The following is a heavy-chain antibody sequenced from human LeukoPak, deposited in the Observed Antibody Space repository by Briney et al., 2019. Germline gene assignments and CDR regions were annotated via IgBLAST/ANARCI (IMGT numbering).Heavy chain of an antibody. J-gene: IGHJ4*02. CDR3: AREPSGGATAN. D-gene: IGHD1-26*01. Sequence: GGSLRLSCAASGFTFSSYSMNWVRQAPGKGLEWVSSISSSSSYIYYADSVKGRFTISRDNAKNSLYLQMNSLRAEDTAVYYCAREPSGGATANWGQGTLVTVSS. CDR2: ISSSSSYI. CDR1: GFTFSSYS. V-gene: IGHV3-21*01.